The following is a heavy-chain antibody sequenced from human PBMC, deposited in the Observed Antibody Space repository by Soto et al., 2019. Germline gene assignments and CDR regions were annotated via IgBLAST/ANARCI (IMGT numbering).Heavy chain of an antibody. Sequence: SETLSLTCTVSGGSISTYYLSWVRQPPGKGLEWIGFAHYTGATYCNPSLRSRVTISVDTSKNQFSLKLNSVTAADTAVYYCARESAGSGKNNWFDPWGQGTLVTVSS. CDR3: ARESAGSGKNNWFDP. CDR2: AHYTGAT. J-gene: IGHJ5*02. V-gene: IGHV4-59*01. CDR1: GGSISTYY. D-gene: IGHD3-10*01.